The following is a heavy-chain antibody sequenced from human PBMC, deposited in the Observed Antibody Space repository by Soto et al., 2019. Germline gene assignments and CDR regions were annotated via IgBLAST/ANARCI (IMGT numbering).Heavy chain of an antibody. J-gene: IGHJ6*02. Sequence: ESLKISCKGSGYSFTNYWISWVRQMPGKGLEWMGRIDPSDSYIEYSPSFQGHVTISADNSISTAYLQWSSLKASDTAMYYCARHDCSSTRCYNFGMDVWGQGTTVTVSS. V-gene: IGHV5-10-1*01. CDR2: IDPSDSYI. D-gene: IGHD2-2*02. CDR1: GYSFTNYW. CDR3: ARHDCSSTRCYNFGMDV.